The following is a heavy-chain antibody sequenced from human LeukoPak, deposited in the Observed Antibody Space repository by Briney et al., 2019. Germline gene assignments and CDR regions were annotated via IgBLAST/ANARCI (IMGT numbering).Heavy chain of an antibody. Sequence: GGSLGLSCAASGFTFSSYWMHWVRQAPGKGLVWVSRINNDGSITGYADSVEGRFTISRDNAKNTLFLQMNSLRAEDTAVYYCASGSCGGGRCYLHPEYWGQGTLVTVSS. D-gene: IGHD2-15*01. J-gene: IGHJ4*02. V-gene: IGHV3-74*01. CDR3: ASGSCGGGRCYLHPEY. CDR2: INNDGSIT. CDR1: GFTFSSYW.